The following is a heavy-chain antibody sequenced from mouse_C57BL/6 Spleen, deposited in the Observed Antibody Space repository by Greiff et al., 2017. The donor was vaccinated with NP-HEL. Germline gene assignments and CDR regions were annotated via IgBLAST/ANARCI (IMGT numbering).Heavy chain of an antibody. V-gene: IGHV1-26*01. CDR2: INPNNGGT. D-gene: IGHD2-10*01. J-gene: IGHJ4*01. Sequence: EVQLQQSGPALVKPGASVKISCKASGYTFTDYYMNWVKQRHGKSLEWIGDINPNNGGTSYNQKFTGTATLTVDTSSSTAYRELRSLTSEDSAVYYCASRPYSPYAMDYWGQGTAVTVSS. CDR1: GYTFTDYY. CDR3: ASRPYSPYAMDY.